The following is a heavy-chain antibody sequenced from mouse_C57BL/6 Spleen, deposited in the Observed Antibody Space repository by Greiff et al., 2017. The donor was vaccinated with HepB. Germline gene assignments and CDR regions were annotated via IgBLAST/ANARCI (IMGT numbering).Heavy chain of an antibody. Sequence: EVKLVESGGGLVKPGGSLKLSCAASGFTFSSYTMSWVRQTPEKRLEWVATISGGGGNTYYPDSVKGRFTISRDNAKNTLYLQMSSLRAEDTALYYCARHLSDYGSSAFAYWGQGTLVTVSA. CDR1: GFTFSSYT. J-gene: IGHJ3*01. D-gene: IGHD1-1*01. V-gene: IGHV5-9*01. CDR3: ARHLSDYGSSAFAY. CDR2: ISGGGGNT.